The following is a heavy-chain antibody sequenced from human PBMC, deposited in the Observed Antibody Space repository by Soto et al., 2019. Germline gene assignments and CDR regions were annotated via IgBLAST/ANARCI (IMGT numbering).Heavy chain of an antibody. D-gene: IGHD3-10*01. Sequence: QVQLQESGPGLVKPSLTLSLTCTVSGGSISSGDYYWSWIRQPPGKGLEWIGYIYYSGSTYYNPSLKSRVTISVDTSKNQFSLKLSSVTAADTAVYYCARVGGFGATTIDYWGQGTLVTVSS. CDR2: IYYSGST. V-gene: IGHV4-30-4*01. J-gene: IGHJ4*02. CDR1: GGSISSGDYY. CDR3: ARVGGFGATTIDY.